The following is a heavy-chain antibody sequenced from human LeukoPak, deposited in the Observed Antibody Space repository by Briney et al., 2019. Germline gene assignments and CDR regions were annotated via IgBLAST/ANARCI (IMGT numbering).Heavy chain of an antibody. CDR2: IIPIFGIA. V-gene: IGHV1-69*13. CDR3: ASMGSGSYYKREDYYYYYGMDV. D-gene: IGHD3-10*01. Sequence: SVKVSCKASGGTFSSYAISWVRQAPGQGLEWMGGIIPIFGIANYAQKFQGRVTITADESTSTAYMELSSLRSEDTAVYYCASMGSGSYYKREDYYYYYGMDVWGKGTTVTVSS. J-gene: IGHJ6*04. CDR1: GGTFSSYA.